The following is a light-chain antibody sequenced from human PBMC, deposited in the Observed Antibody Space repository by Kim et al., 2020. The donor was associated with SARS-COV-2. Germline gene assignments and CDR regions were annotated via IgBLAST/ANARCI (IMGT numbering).Light chain of an antibody. CDR3: RVWAGGSDIRVV. CDR1: SIGSRS. Sequence: SYELTQPPSVSVAPGKTARVSCGGNSIGSRSVHWYQQKSGQAPVLVMYYDSDRPSGIPERFSGSNSGKRPPLPTAGVKAGVEATYFFRVWAGGSDIRVV. CDR2: YDS. J-gene: IGLJ2*01. V-gene: IGLV3-21*01.